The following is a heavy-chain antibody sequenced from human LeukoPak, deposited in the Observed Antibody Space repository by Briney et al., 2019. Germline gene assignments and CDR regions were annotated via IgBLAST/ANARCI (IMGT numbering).Heavy chain of an antibody. CDR3: ARGSGSSGYPYFDY. CDR2: IYHSGST. D-gene: IGHD3-22*01. Sequence: SETLSLTCTVSGGSISSSSYYWGWIRQPPGKGLEWIGYIYHSGSTYYNPSLKSRVTISVDRSKNQFSLKLSSVTAADTAVYYCARGSGSSGYPYFDYWGQGTLVTVSS. J-gene: IGHJ4*02. V-gene: IGHV4-30-2*01. CDR1: GGSISSSSYY.